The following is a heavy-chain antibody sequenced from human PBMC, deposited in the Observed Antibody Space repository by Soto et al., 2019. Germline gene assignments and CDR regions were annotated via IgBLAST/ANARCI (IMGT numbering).Heavy chain of an antibody. J-gene: IGHJ6*02. CDR1: GYTFTSYG. CDR3: ARGVTDDILTGYYPHYYYYGMDV. CDR2: ISAFNGNT. D-gene: IGHD3-9*01. V-gene: IGHV1-18*01. Sequence: ASVKVSCKASGYTFTSYGISWVRQAPGQGLEWMGWISAFNGNTNYAQKLQGRVTITTDTSTSTAYMELSSLRSEDTAVYYCARGVTDDILTGYYPHYYYYGMDVWGQGTTVTVSS.